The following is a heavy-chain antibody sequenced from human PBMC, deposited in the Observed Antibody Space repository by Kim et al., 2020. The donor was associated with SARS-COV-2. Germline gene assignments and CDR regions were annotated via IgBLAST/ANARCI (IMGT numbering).Heavy chain of an antibody. J-gene: IGHJ4*02. V-gene: IGHV1-18*01. D-gene: IGHD4-17*01. Sequence: ASVKVSCKASGYTFTSYGISWVRQAPGQGLEWLGWVGAYNGDTNYAQNLQGRVTLTTDTSTSTAFLELRSLRSDDTAVYFCARDRGYGEDTFDSWCQGTL. CDR2: VGAYNGDT. CDR1: GYTFTSYG. CDR3: ARDRGYGEDTFDS.